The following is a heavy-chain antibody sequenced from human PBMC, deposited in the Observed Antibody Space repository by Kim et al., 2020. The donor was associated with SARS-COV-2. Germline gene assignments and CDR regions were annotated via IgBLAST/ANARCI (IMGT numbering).Heavy chain of an antibody. V-gene: IGHV1-18*01. Sequence: ASVKVSCKASGYTFTSYGISWVRQAPGQGLEWMGWISAYNGNTNYAQKLQGRVTMTTDTSTSTAYMELRSLRSDDTAVYYCAREGLWFSLHYYYGMDVWGQGTTVTVSS. J-gene: IGHJ6*02. CDR3: AREGLWFSLHYYYGMDV. CDR1: GYTFTSYG. CDR2: ISAYNGNT. D-gene: IGHD5-18*01.